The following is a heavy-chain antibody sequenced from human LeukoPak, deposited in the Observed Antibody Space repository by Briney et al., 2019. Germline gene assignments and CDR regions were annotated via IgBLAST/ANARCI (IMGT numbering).Heavy chain of an antibody. CDR1: GFTFSSYA. CDR3: AKDAPYGDYDDYYYGMDV. V-gene: IGHV3-23*01. CDR2: ISGSGGST. D-gene: IGHD4-17*01. J-gene: IGHJ6*02. Sequence: PGGSLRLSCAASGFTFSSYAMSWVRQAPRKGLEWVSSISGSGGSTYYADSVKGRFTISRDNSKNTLYLQMNSLRAEDTAVYYCAKDAPYGDYDDYYYGMDVWGQGTTVTVSS.